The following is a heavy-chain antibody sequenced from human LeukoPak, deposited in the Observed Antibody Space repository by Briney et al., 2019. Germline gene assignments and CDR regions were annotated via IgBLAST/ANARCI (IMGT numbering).Heavy chain of an antibody. CDR2: IRSKANSYAT. V-gene: IGHV3-73*01. CDR1: GFTFSGSA. D-gene: IGHD3-9*01. CDR3: TRPVLRYFDWSSDAFDI. J-gene: IGHJ3*02. Sequence: GGSLRLSCAASGFTFSGSAMHWVRQASGKGLEWVGRIRSKANSYATAYAASVKGRFTISRDDSKNTAYLQMNSLKTEDTAVYYRTRPVLRYFDWSSDAFDIWGQGTMVTVSS.